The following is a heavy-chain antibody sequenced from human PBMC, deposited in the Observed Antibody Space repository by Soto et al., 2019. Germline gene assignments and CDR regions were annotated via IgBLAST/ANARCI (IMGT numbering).Heavy chain of an antibody. D-gene: IGHD5-12*01. CDR2: IWYDGSNK. V-gene: IGHV3-33*01. Sequence: SLRLSCAASGFTFSSYGMHWVRQAPGKGLEWVAVIWYDGSNKYYADSVKGRFTISRDNSKNTLYLQMNSLRAEDTAVYYCARDRGGYNPPWYFDLWGRGTLVTVSS. J-gene: IGHJ2*01. CDR1: GFTFSSYG. CDR3: ARDRGGYNPPWYFDL.